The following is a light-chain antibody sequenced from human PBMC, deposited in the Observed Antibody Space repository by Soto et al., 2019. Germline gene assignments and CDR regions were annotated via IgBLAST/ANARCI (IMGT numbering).Light chain of an antibody. CDR2: DAS. V-gene: IGKV1-5*01. CDR3: KQHNGYAPIT. CDR1: RRISGL. Sequence: IQMTRWPSTVCASXGDSVTITCRARRRISGLVAGYQQKPGKAPKLLXXDASTLETGVPSRLSGSGSGTEFTLILSRLQSDDFATYYCKQHNGYAPITFGQGTRLEIK. J-gene: IGKJ5*01.